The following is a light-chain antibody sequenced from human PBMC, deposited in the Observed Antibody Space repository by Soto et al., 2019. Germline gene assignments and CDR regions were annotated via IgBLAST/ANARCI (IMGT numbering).Light chain of an antibody. J-gene: IGLJ2*01. Sequence: QSVLTQPPSVSAAPGQKVTISCSGSSSNIGNNYVSWYEQLPGTAPKLLIYDNNKRPSGIPDRFSGSKSGTSATLGITGLQSGDVADYYCASWDGSLSVLIFGGGTKLTVL. CDR3: ASWDGSLSVLI. CDR2: DNN. V-gene: IGLV1-51*01. CDR1: SSNIGNNY.